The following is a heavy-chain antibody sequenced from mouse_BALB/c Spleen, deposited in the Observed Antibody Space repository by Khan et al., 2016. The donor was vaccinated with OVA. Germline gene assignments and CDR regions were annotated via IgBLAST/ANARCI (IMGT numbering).Heavy chain of an antibody. Sequence: QVQLKESGPGLVAPSQSLSITCTVSGFSLTSYGVHWVRQPPGKGLEWLGVIWAGGSTNYNSALRSRLSINKDNSKSQVFLQMNNLQTDDTAMYCCARDLGRSHWYFDVWGAGTTVTVSS. J-gene: IGHJ1*01. D-gene: IGHD1-1*01. CDR3: ARDLGRSHWYFDV. CDR1: GFSLTSYG. V-gene: IGHV2-9*02. CDR2: IWAGGST.